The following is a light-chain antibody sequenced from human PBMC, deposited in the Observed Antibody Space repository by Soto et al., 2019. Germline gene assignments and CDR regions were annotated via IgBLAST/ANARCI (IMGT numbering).Light chain of an antibody. J-gene: IGLJ1*01. V-gene: IGLV2-14*01. CDR1: SSDVGGYNY. CDR3: SSYTSSSTPLV. CDR2: DVS. Sequence: QSVLTQPASVSGSPGQSSTLSCTGTSSDVGGYNYVSWYQQHPGKAPKLMIYDVSNRPSGVSNRFSGSKSGNTASLTISGLQAEDEADYYCSSYTSSSTPLVFGTGTRSPS.